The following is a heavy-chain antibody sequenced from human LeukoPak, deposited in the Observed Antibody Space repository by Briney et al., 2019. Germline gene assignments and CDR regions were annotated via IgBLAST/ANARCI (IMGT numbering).Heavy chain of an antibody. D-gene: IGHD2-21*01. Sequence: ASVKVSCKASGYTFTSYGISWVRQTPGQGLEWMGWISAYNGNTNYAQKLQGRVTMTTDTSTSTAYMELRSLRSDDTAVYYCARDECSYCGGGEDVWGQGTTVTVSS. CDR1: GYTFTSYG. CDR3: ARDECSYCGGGEDV. J-gene: IGHJ6*02. V-gene: IGHV1-18*01. CDR2: ISAYNGNT.